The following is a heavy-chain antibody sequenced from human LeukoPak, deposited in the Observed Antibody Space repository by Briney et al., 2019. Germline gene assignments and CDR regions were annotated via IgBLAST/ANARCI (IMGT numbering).Heavy chain of an antibody. CDR2: IHPSGNT. CDR1: GGSLSGYY. CDR3: SRGSDTYKSGVD. J-gene: IGHJ4*02. Sequence: PSETLSLTCAVYGGSLSGYYWSWIRQPPGKGLEWIGEIHPSGNTYYNPSLMSRVTIPVDTSNNQFSLKLSSVTAADTAVYYCSRGSDTYKSGVDWGQGTLVTVSS. D-gene: IGHD1-26*01. V-gene: IGHV4-34*01.